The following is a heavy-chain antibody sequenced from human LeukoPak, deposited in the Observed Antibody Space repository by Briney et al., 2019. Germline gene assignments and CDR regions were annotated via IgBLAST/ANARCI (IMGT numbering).Heavy chain of an antibody. CDR2: IWYDGDNK. Sequence: PGGSLRLSCAASGFTFSHYAMHWVRQAPGTGLEWVAAIWYDGDNKHYADSVKGRFTISRDNSKNTLYLQMNSLRAGDTADYYCARDVPDSGNYYPDAFDIWGQGTMVTVSS. V-gene: IGHV3-33*01. CDR1: GFTFSHYA. D-gene: IGHD3-10*01. CDR3: ARDVPDSGNYYPDAFDI. J-gene: IGHJ3*02.